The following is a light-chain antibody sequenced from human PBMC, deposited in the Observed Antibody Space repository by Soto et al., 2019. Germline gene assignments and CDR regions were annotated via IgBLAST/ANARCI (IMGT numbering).Light chain of an antibody. CDR2: DTT. Sequence: QAVVTQEPSLTVSPGGTVTLTCGSSTGAVTNGHYPYWFQQKPGQAPRTLIYDTTNRHSWTPARFSGSLLGGKAALTLSGAQPEEEAEYYCLLSYNCPYGFGTGTKVTVL. J-gene: IGLJ1*01. CDR3: LLSYNCPYG. CDR1: TGAVTNGHY. V-gene: IGLV7-46*01.